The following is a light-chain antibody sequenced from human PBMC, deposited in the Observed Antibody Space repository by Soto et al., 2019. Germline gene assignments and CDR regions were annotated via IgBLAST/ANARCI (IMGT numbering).Light chain of an antibody. V-gene: IGLV1-44*01. CDR1: TSNLGGNT. CDR2: TNN. Sequence: QSVLTQPPSVSGTPGHKVSISCSGSTSNLGGNTVNWYQQLPGTAPKLLIYTNNQRPSGVPDRFSGSKSGTSASLAISGLRSEDEADYYCNSFTTSSTYVFGTGTKLTVL. CDR3: NSFTTSSTYV. J-gene: IGLJ1*01.